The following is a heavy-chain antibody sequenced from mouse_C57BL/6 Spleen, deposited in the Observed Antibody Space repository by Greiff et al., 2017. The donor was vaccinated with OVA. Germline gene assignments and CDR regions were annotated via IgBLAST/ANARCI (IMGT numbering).Heavy chain of an antibody. CDR2: ISSGSSTI. V-gene: IGHV5-17*01. CDR3: ARDRSSYAMDY. CDR1: GFTFSDYG. J-gene: IGHJ4*01. Sequence: EVQLQESGGGLVKPGGSLKLSCAASGFTFSDYGMHWVRQAPEKGLEWVAYISSGSSTIYYADTVKGRFTISRDNAKNTLFLQMTSLRSEDTAMYYCARDRSSYAMDYWGQGTSVTVSS.